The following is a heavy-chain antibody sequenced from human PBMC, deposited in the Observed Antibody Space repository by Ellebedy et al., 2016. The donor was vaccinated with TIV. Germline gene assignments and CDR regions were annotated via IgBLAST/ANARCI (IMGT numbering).Heavy chain of an antibody. J-gene: IGHJ3*02. CDR2: IYYSGST. CDR1: GVSISSGGYY. CDR3: ARVRPVGDAFDI. Sequence: MPSETLSLTCTVSGVSISSGGYYWSWIRQHPGKGLEWIGYIYYSGSTYYNPSLKSRVTISVDTSKNQFSLKLSSVTAADTAVYYCARVRPVGDAFDIWGQGTMVTVSS. D-gene: IGHD2-2*01. V-gene: IGHV4-31*03.